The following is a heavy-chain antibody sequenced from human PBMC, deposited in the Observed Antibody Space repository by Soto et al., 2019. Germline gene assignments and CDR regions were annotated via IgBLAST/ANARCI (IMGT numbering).Heavy chain of an antibody. CDR1: GYAFTNHA. D-gene: IGHD6-19*01. Sequence: AAGKGSCXASGYAFTNHAISWTRQAPGQGGEWMGWISAYNAKANYAKRFQGRLTMTSDTSTSTAYMELRSLRSDDTAVYYCAADVAGKSDPSYVLGTDDWGQGTTVTVSS. V-gene: IGHV1-18*01. CDR3: AADVAGKSDPSYVLGTDD. CDR2: ISAYNAKA. J-gene: IGHJ6*02.